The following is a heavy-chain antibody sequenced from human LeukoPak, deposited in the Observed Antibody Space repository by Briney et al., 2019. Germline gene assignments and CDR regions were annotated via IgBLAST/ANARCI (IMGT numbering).Heavy chain of an antibody. D-gene: IGHD5-12*01. CDR3: AKDQYSGASGAVDI. CDR1: GFTFDDYA. CDR2: ISWDRSSI. Sequence: GRSLRLSCAASGFTFDDYAMHWVRQAPGKGLECVSGISWDRSSIDYADSAKGRFTISRDNAKNSLYLQMNSLRAEDTPLYNGAKDQYSGASGAVDIWGKGAMVTVSS. V-gene: IGHV3-9*01. J-gene: IGHJ3*02.